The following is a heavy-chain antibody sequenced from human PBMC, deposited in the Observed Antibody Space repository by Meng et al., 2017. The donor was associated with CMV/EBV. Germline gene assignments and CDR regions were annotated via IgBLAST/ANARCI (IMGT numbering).Heavy chain of an antibody. CDR3: AREDRAYYYDSSGYPPHFDY. Sequence: PVTAPSKPSGAPSSTYAISWVRQAPGQGLEWMGGIIPIFGTANYAQKFQGRVTITTDESTSTAYMELSSLRSEDTAVYYCAREDRAYYYDSSGYPPHFDYWGQGTLVTVSS. CDR2: IIPIFGTA. V-gene: IGHV1-69*05. CDR1: GAPSSTYA. J-gene: IGHJ4*02. D-gene: IGHD3-22*01.